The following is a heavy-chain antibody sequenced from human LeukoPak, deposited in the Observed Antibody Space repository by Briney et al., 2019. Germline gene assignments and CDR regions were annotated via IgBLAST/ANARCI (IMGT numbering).Heavy chain of an antibody. CDR2: IKQDGSEK. Sequence: PGGSLRLSCAASGFTFSSYWMSWVRQAPGKGLEWVANIKQDGSEKYYVDSVKGRFTISRDNSKNTLYLQMNSLRAEDTAVYYCATLWFAPSYYIDVWGKGTTVTVSS. V-gene: IGHV3-7*01. J-gene: IGHJ6*03. CDR3: ATLWFAPSYYIDV. D-gene: IGHD3-10*01. CDR1: GFTFSSYW.